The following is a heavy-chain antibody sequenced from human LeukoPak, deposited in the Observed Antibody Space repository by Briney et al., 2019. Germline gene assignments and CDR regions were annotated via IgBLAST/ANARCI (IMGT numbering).Heavy chain of an antibody. V-gene: IGHV3-66*01. CDR2: IYSGGST. D-gene: IGHD3-10*01. J-gene: IGHJ5*02. CDR1: GLTVSSNY. Sequence: GGSLRLSCAASGLTVSSNYMNWVRQAPGKGLEWVSVIYSGGSTYYADSVKGRFTVSRDNSKNTLYLQMNSLRAEDTAVYYCARGAYGSGSYGDNWFDPWGQGTLVTVSS. CDR3: ARGAYGSGSYGDNWFDP.